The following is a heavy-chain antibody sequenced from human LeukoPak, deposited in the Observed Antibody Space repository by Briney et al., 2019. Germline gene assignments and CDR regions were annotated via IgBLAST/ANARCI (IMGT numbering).Heavy chain of an antibody. CDR2: INPNSGGT. V-gene: IGHV1-2*06. CDR3: ARVPDLTGLDY. CDR1: GYTFTGYY. Sequence: ASVKVSRKASGYTFTGYYMHWVRQAPGQGLEWMGRINPNSGGTNYAQKFQGRVTMTRDTSISTAYMELSRLRSDDTAVYYCARVPDLTGLDYWGQGTLVTVSS. D-gene: IGHD3-9*01. J-gene: IGHJ4*02.